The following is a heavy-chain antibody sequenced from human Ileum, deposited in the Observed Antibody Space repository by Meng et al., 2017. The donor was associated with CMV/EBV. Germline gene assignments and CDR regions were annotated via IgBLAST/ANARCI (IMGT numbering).Heavy chain of an antibody. D-gene: IGHD3-16*01. V-gene: IGHV4-4*07. J-gene: IGHJ4*02. CDR1: GASITSFY. CDR2: IDHGGST. Sequence: QVPLQETGPGLVNPSETLSLTCTVSGASITSFYWSWIRQPAGKALEWIGRIDHGGSTNYNPSLKSRVTLSVDTSKNQFSMRLTSVTAADTAVYYCARGPGGFGDFNFDYWGQGTLVTVSS. CDR3: ARGPGGFGDFNFDY.